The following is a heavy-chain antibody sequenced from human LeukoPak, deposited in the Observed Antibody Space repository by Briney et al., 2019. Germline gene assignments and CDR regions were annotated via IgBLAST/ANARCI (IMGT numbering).Heavy chain of an antibody. CDR3: ARDGIFDF. CDR1: GFTFSTYS. Sequence: GGSLRLSCAASGFTFSTYSMHWVRQAPGKGLEWVSSIRSGGTYINYADSVKGRFTISRDDAKNSLYLQMNSLRAEDTAVYYCARDGIFDFWGQGALVTVSS. CDR2: IRSGGTYI. J-gene: IGHJ4*02. V-gene: IGHV3-21*01.